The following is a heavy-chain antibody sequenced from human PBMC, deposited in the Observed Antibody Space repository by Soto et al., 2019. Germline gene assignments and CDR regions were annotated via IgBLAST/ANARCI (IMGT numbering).Heavy chain of an antibody. V-gene: IGHV1-69*13. CDR2: IIPIFGTA. D-gene: IGHD3-9*01. Sequence: GASVKVSCKASGGTFSSYAISWVRQAPGQGLEWMGGIIPIFGTANYAQKFQGRVTITADESTSTAYMELSSLRSEDTAVYYCARDRHYDILTDYGMDVWGQGTTVTVSS. CDR3: ARDRHYDILTDYGMDV. CDR1: GGTFSSYA. J-gene: IGHJ6*02.